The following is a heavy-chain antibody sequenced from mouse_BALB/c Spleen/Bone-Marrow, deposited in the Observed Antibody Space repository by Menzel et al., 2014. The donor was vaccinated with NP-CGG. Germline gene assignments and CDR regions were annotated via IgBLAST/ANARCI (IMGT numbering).Heavy chain of an antibody. Sequence: DVHLVESGGGLVQPGGSLRLSCATSGFTFTDYYMNWVRQPPGKALEWLGFIRNKANGYTTEYSASVKGRFTFSRDNSQNILYLQMNTLRAEDSATYYCARDKGRVFFDYWGQGTTLTVSS. CDR1: GFTFTDYY. CDR3: ARDKGRVFFDY. V-gene: IGHV7-3*02. CDR2: IRNKANGYTT. J-gene: IGHJ2*01.